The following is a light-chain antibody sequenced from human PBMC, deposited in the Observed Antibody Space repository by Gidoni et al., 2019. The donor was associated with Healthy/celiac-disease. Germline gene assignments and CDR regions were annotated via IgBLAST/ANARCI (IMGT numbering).Light chain of an antibody. Sequence: DIVMTQSPDSLAVSLGERATINCESSQSVLYSSNNKNYLAWYQQKPGQPPKLRIYGASTRESGVPDRFSGSGSGTDFTLTISSLQAEEVAVYYGQQYYSTPSFGQGTKLEIK. CDR3: QQYYSTPS. V-gene: IGKV4-1*01. CDR2: GAS. CDR1: QSVLYSSNNKNY. J-gene: IGKJ2*01.